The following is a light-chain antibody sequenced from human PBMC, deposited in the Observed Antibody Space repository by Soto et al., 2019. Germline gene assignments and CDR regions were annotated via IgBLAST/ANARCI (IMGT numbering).Light chain of an antibody. V-gene: IGLV1-44*01. CDR2: SNN. J-gene: IGLJ2*01. Sequence: QSVLTQPPSASGTPGQRVTISCSGGSSNIGSHTVNWYQHLPGTAPKLLIYSNNPRPSGVRDRFSGSVSGTSASLAISGLQAEDEADYYCAAWHDSLNGPVFGGGTKVTVL. CDR1: SSNIGSHT. CDR3: AAWHDSLNGPV.